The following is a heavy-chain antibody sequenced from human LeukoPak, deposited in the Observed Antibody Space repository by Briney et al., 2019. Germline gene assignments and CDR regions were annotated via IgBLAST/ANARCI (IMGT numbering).Heavy chain of an antibody. V-gene: IGHV3-23*01. CDR2: ISGSGGST. Sequence: GSLRLSCAASRFTFSTYSMNWVRQAPGKGLEWVSAISGSGGSTYYADSVKGRFTISRDNSKNTLYLQMNSLRAEDTAVYYCAELGITMIGGVWGKGTTVTISS. CDR1: RFTFSTYS. J-gene: IGHJ6*04. D-gene: IGHD3-10*02. CDR3: AELGITMIGGV.